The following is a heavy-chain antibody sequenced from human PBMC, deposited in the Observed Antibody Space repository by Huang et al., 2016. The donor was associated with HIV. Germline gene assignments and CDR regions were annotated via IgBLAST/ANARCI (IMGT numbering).Heavy chain of an antibody. CDR1: GYTFTNYD. D-gene: IGHD3-3*01. V-gene: IGHV1-8*02. Sequence: QVQLLQSGAEVKKPGASVKISCKTSGYTFTNYDINWVRQATGQGLEWMGWGKTKSGNTGFAKKVQDRVSMTRTTSITSAYMELSDLRSDDTAVYYCARGVRLYKNKDVPPNTSWGYYHYYMDAWGEGTTVTVS. CDR3: ARGVRLYKNKDVPPNTSWGYYHYYMDA. J-gene: IGHJ6*03. CDR2: GKTKSGNT.